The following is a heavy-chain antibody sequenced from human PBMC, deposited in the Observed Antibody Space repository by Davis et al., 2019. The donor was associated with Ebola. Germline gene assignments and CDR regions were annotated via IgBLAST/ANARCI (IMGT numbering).Heavy chain of an antibody. Sequence: SSVPVSCQASRGTFRSYSLIWVRQAPGQGLEWMGGIIPIFGTANYAQKFQGRATITADESTSTAYMELSSLISEDTAVYYCARDLWTEGTVYGMDVWGQGTTVTVSS. CDR1: RGTFRSYS. V-gene: IGHV1-69*13. CDR3: ARDLWTEGTVYGMDV. D-gene: IGHD1-1*01. CDR2: IIPIFGTA. J-gene: IGHJ6*02.